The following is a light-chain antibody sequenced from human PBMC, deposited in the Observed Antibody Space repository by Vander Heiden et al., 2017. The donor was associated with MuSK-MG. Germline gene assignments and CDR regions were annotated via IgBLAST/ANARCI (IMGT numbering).Light chain of an antibody. CDR1: SSSIGNNH. CDR2: ENT. J-gene: IGLJ3*02. V-gene: IGLV1-51*02. Sequence: QSVLPQPPSVSAAPGQNVTLSCAGSSSSIGNNHVSWYQQVAGKAPKLLSYENTARPPAIPDRFSGSKSGASAPLVITGLQTGDEADYYCGTLDSRLSSGVFGGGTRLTVL. CDR3: GTLDSRLSSGV.